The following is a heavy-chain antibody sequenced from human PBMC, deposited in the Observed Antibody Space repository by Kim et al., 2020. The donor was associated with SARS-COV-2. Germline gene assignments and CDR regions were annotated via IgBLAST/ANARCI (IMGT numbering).Heavy chain of an antibody. D-gene: IGHD2-21*02. CDR3: AREPYCGGDCYFDY. V-gene: IGHV3-33*01. J-gene: IGHJ4*02. CDR1: GFTFSSYG. Sequence: GGSLRLSCAASGFTFSSYGMHWVRQAPGKGLEWVAVIWYDGSNKYYADSVKGRFTISRDNSKNTLYLQMNSLRAEDTAVYYCAREPYCGGDCYFDYWGQGTLVTVSS. CDR2: IWYDGSNK.